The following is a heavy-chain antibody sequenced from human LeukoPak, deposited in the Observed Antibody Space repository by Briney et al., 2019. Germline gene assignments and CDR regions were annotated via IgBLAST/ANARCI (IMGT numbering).Heavy chain of an antibody. V-gene: IGHV3-48*01. CDR3: ARAQPRKYYYDSSGYGAYDY. J-gene: IGHJ4*02. CDR1: GFTFSSYS. CDR2: ISSSSSTI. D-gene: IGHD3-22*01. Sequence: GGSLRLSCAASGFTFSSYSMNWARQAPGKGLEWVSYISSSSSTIYYADSVKGRFTISRDNAKNSLYLQMNSLRAEDTAVYYCARAQPRKYYYDSSGYGAYDYWGQGTLVTVSS.